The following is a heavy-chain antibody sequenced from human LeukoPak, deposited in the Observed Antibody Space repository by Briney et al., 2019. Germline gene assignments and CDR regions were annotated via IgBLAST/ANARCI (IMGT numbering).Heavy chain of an antibody. CDR2: IYHSGST. J-gene: IGHJ4*02. Sequence: SETLSLTCTVSGYSISSGYYWGWIRQPPGKGLEWIGSIYHSGSTYYNPSLKSRVTISVDTSKNQFSLKLSSVTAADTAVYYCAREYWFGEFTFDYWGQGTLVTVSS. CDR3: AREYWFGEFTFDY. V-gene: IGHV4-38-2*02. D-gene: IGHD3-10*01. CDR1: GYSISSGYY.